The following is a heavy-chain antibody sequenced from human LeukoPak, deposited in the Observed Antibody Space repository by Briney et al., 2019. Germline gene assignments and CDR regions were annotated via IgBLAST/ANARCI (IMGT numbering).Heavy chain of an antibody. Sequence: GRSLRLSCAASGFTFSSYAMHWVRQAPGKGLEWVAVISYDGSNKYYADSVKGRFTISRDNSKNTLYQQMNSLRAEDTAVYYCARGESGIVVVPAAPLDYWGQGTLVTVSS. V-gene: IGHV3-30*04. CDR1: GFTFSSYA. D-gene: IGHD2-2*01. CDR2: ISYDGSNK. CDR3: ARGESGIVVVPAAPLDY. J-gene: IGHJ4*02.